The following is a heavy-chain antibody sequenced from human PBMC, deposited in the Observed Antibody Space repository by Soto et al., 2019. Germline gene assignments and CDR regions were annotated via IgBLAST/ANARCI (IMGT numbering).Heavy chain of an antibody. Sequence: EVQLVESGGAIVQPGGSLRLSCATSGFTFSSYPIHWVRQAPGKGPVWVSRITEDGSGTTYADSVNGRFTVTRDNAKNTMYLQMSGLGAEDTAVYHCVRGTNGWRGMDYWGQGTLVTVSS. CDR2: ITEDGSGT. CDR1: GFTFSSYP. D-gene: IGHD2-8*01. J-gene: IGHJ4*02. V-gene: IGHV3-74*01. CDR3: VRGTNGWRGMDY.